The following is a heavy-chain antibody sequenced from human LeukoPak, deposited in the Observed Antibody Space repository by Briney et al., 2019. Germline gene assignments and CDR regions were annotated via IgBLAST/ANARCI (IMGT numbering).Heavy chain of an antibody. CDR2: IRYDGSNK. V-gene: IGHV3-30*02. D-gene: IGHD6-19*01. Sequence: PGGSLRLSCVASGFTFSYNGMHWVRQAPGKGLEWVAFIRYDGSNKYYADSVKDRFTISRDNSKNTLYLQMNSLRDEDTAVYYCAKDVVQWLVQGNWFDPWGQGTLVTVSS. CDR1: GFTFSYNG. CDR3: AKDVVQWLVQGNWFDP. J-gene: IGHJ5*02.